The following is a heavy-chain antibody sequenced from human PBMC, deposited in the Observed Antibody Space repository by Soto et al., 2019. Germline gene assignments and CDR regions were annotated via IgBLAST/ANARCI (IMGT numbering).Heavy chain of an antibody. D-gene: IGHD3-22*01. CDR2: IKPDGSEK. CDR1: GFTFSSHW. J-gene: IGHJ3*02. Sequence: GGSLRLSCAASGFTFSSHWMSWVRQAPWKGLEWVANIKPDGSEKWYVDSVKGRFTISRDNAKNSLYLQMNSLRAEDTAVYYCARGDYYDSSGAFSDAFDIWGQGTMVTVSS. V-gene: IGHV3-7*04. CDR3: ARGDYYDSSGAFSDAFDI.